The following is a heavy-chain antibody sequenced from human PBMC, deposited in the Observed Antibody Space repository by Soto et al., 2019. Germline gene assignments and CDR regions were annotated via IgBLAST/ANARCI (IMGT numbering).Heavy chain of an antibody. D-gene: IGHD3-22*01. CDR1: GFTFSSYA. J-gene: IGHJ4*02. Sequence: QVQLVESGGGVVQPGRSLRLSCAASGFTFSSYAMHWVRQAPGKGLEWVAVISYDGSNKYYADSVKGRFTISRDNSKNTLYLQMNSLRAEDTAVYYCARDIRRYYDSSGYSDYWGQGTLVTGSS. CDR3: ARDIRRYYDSSGYSDY. CDR2: ISYDGSNK. V-gene: IGHV3-30-3*01.